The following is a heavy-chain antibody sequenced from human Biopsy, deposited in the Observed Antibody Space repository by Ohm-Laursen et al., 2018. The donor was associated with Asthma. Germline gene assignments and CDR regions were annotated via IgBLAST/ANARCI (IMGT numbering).Heavy chain of an antibody. J-gene: IGHJ5*02. CDR1: GYTFIGCH. CDR2: INPNRGGT. V-gene: IGHV1-2*06. CDR3: ARGQKSAWDRWFDP. D-gene: IGHD1-14*01. Sequence: ASVKVSCKASGYTFIGCHIQWMRQAPGQGLEWMGRINPNRGGTNYAQKFQGRVTVTRDPSISTAYMEVSRLRSDDTAVYYCARGQKSAWDRWFDPWGQGTLVTVSS.